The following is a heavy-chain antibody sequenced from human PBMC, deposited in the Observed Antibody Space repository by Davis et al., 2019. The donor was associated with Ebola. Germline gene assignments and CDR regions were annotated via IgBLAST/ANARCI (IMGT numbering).Heavy chain of an antibody. CDR3: ARTKNLRHGPFYYYGMDV. CDR1: GGSVSRGSYY. J-gene: IGHJ6*02. D-gene: IGHD3/OR15-3a*01. Sequence: SETLSLTCTVSGGSVSRGSYYWSWIRQPPGKGLEWLGYIYYSGSTNYNPSLKSRVTISVDTSKNQFSLKLSSVTAADTAVYYCARTKNLRHGPFYYYGMDVWGQGTTVTVSS. CDR2: IYYSGST. V-gene: IGHV4-61*01.